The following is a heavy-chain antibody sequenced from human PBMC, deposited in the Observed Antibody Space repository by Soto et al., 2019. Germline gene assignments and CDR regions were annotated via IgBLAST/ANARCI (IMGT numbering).Heavy chain of an antibody. J-gene: IGHJ4*02. CDR3: ARRGSASYWVDY. V-gene: IGHV4-39*01. CDR2: IHYSGTT. Sequence: SETLSLTCTVSGGSISSSDYYWGWIRQPPGKGLEWIGGIHYSGTTYYNPSLKSRVTISVDTSKNQFSLKLTSVTAADTAVYYCARRGSASYWVDYWGQGTLVTVSS. CDR1: GGSISSSDYY. D-gene: IGHD3-10*01.